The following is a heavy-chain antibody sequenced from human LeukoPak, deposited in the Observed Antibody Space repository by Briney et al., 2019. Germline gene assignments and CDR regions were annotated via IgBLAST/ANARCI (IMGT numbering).Heavy chain of an antibody. CDR2: IYPGDSES. Sequence: GKSLKISCKGSGYSFTNYWVGWVRQMPGKGLEWMGIIYPGDSESRYSPSFQGQVTISADKSISTAYLQWSSLKASDTAMYYCARLRSSAWRDAFDIWGQGTMVTVSS. D-gene: IGHD6-19*01. CDR3: ARLRSSAWRDAFDI. V-gene: IGHV5-51*01. J-gene: IGHJ3*02. CDR1: GYSFTNYW.